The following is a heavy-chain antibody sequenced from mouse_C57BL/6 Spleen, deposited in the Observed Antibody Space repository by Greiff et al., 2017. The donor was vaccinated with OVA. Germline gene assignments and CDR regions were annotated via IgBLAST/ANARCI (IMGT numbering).Heavy chain of an antibody. CDR1: GFTFSSYT. CDR3: ARSYGGYAMDY. J-gene: IGHJ4*01. CDR2: ISGGGGNT. V-gene: IGHV5-9*01. Sequence: EVQLVESGGGLVKPGGSLKLSCAASGFTFSSYTMSWVRQTPEKRLEWVATISGGGGNTYYPDSVKGRFTISRDNAKNTLYLQMSSLRSEDTALYYCARSYGGYAMDYWGQGTSVTVSS. D-gene: IGHD1-1*02.